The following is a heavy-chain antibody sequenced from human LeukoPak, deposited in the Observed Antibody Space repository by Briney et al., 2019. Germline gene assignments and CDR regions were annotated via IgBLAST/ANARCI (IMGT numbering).Heavy chain of an antibody. V-gene: IGHV4-4*07. Sequence: SETLSLTCTVSGGSINNYYWSWIRQPAGKGLEWIGRIYTRGSTNYNPSLKSRVTMSVDTSKNQFSLKLSSVTAADTAVYYCARWNYYDSSGYYSGFDYWGQGTLVTVSS. J-gene: IGHJ4*02. D-gene: IGHD3-22*01. CDR1: GGSINNYY. CDR2: IYTRGST. CDR3: ARWNYYDSSGYYSGFDY.